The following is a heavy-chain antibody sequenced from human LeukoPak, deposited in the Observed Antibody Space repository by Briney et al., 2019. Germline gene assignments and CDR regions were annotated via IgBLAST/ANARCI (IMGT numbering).Heavy chain of an antibody. CDR3: ARDLVVVTANTKSDY. D-gene: IGHD2-21*02. CDR2: INSDGSST. J-gene: IGHJ4*02. Sequence: SLRLSSAASGFTLSSYWIHWVRQAPGKGLGWVSRINSDGSSTSYADSVKGRFTISRDNAKNTLDLQMNILGAEDTDVYYCARDLVVVTANTKSDYWGQGTLVTVSS. V-gene: IGHV3-74*01. CDR1: GFTLSSYW.